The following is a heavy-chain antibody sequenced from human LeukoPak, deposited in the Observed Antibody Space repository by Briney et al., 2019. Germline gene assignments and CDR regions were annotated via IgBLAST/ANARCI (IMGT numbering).Heavy chain of an antibody. CDR3: ARAYYDLTPSDY. J-gene: IGHJ4*02. CDR2: ISYDGSNK. Sequence: GGSLRLSCAASGFTFSSYALHWVRQAPGKGLEWVAVISYDGSNKYYADSVKGRFTISRDNSKNTLYLQMNSLRAEDTAVYYCARAYYDLTPSDYWGQGTLVTVSS. D-gene: IGHD3-22*01. V-gene: IGHV3-30*04. CDR1: GFTFSSYA.